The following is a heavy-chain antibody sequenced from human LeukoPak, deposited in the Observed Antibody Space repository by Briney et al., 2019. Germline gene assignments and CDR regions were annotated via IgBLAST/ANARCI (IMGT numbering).Heavy chain of an antibody. CDR1: EFTFSGYA. V-gene: IGHV3-23*01. CDR3: AKDRQGFGFGEQLDYYYMDV. CDR2: ISGSGGST. Sequence: GGSLRLSCVASEFTFSGYAMSWVRQVPGKGLEWVSVISGSGGSTYYADSVKGRFTISRDNSKNTLYLQINSLRTEDTAVYYCAKDRQGFGFGEQLDYYYMDVWGKGTTVTVSS. J-gene: IGHJ6*03. D-gene: IGHD3-10*01.